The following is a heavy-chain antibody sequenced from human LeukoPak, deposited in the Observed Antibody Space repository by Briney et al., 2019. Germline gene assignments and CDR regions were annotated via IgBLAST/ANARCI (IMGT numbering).Heavy chain of an antibody. D-gene: IGHD6-13*01. Sequence: SETLSLTCAVSGGSFSGYYWSWIRQPPGKRLEWIGEINHSGSTNYNPSLKSRVTISVDTSKNQFSLKLSSVTAADTAVYYCARYAIAAADFDYWGQGTLVTVSS. V-gene: IGHV4-34*01. J-gene: IGHJ4*02. CDR2: INHSGST. CDR3: ARYAIAAADFDY. CDR1: GGSFSGYY.